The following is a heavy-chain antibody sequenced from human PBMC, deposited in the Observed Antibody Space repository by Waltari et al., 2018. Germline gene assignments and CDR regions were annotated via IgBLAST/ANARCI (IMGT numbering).Heavy chain of an antibody. CDR2: FSYSGRP. V-gene: IGHV4-39*01. Sequence: QLQLQESGPGLVKPSETLSLTCTVSGGSISSSTYFWGWIRQPPGKGLEWIGTFSYSGRPDYNPFLKSRVTISADTSKNQFSLNLSSVTAADTAVYYCARHGVFLWEPTGFDQWGQGTLVTVSS. CDR1: GGSISSSTYF. D-gene: IGHD1-26*01. CDR3: ARHGVFLWEPTGFDQ. J-gene: IGHJ4*02.